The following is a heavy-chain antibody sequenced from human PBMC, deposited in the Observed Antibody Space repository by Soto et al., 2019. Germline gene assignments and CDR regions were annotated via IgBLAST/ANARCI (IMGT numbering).Heavy chain of an antibody. J-gene: IGHJ1*01. CDR1: GYIFTAYS. CDR3: AREENCRGGTCYSEYFHH. D-gene: IGHD2-15*01. V-gene: IGHV1-46*01. CDR2: VNPSGGSA. Sequence: QVQLVQSGAEVKKPGASVKVSCKTSGYIFTAYSMHWVRQAPGQGLEWMGVVNPSGGSAHYAQSFEGRVTFTRDTSTSTFYMELCSLRSEDTAVYYCAREENCRGGTCYSEYFHHWGQGTLVTDSS.